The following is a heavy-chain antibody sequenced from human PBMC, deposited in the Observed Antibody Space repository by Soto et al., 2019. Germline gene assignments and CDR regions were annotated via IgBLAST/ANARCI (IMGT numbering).Heavy chain of an antibody. V-gene: IGHV3-7*01. D-gene: IGHD3-16*01. CDR2: INLAGTEK. CDR3: ARERATYIGFDP. Sequence: EVQLVESGGDLVQPGGSLRLSCAASGFNFNNFWMTWVRQVPGKGLEWVANINLAGTEKYNPDSVKGRFAISRDNAKNALHPQINNLRVDYTALYYCARERATYIGFDPWGQGTLVTVSS. CDR1: GFNFNNFW. J-gene: IGHJ5*02.